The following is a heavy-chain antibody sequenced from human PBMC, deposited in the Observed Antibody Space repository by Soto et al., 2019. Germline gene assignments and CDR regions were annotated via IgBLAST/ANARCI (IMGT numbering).Heavy chain of an antibody. J-gene: IGHJ6*02. CDR3: AKERAARPTYDDCGRDV. Sequence: GGSLRLSCAASGFTFDDYAMHWVRQAPGKGLEWVSGISWNSGSIGYADSVKGRFTISRDNAKNSLYLQMNSLRAEDTALYYCAKERAARPTYDDCGRDVWGQGTTVTVSS. V-gene: IGHV3-9*01. D-gene: IGHD6-6*01. CDR1: GFTFDDYA. CDR2: ISWNSGSI.